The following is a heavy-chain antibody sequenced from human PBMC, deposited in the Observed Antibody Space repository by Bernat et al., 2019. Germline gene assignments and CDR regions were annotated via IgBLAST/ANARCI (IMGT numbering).Heavy chain of an antibody. CDR1: GFTFSSYG. D-gene: IGHD6-19*01. CDR3: AREAGLVKYYFDY. V-gene: IGHV3-33*01. J-gene: IGHJ4*02. Sequence: QVQLVESGGGVVQPGRSLRLSCAASGFTFSSYGMHWVRQAPGKGLEWVAVIWYDGSNKYYADSVKGRFTISRDNSKNTLYLQMNRLRAEDTAVYYCAREAGLVKYYFDYWGQGTLVTVSS. CDR2: IWYDGSNK.